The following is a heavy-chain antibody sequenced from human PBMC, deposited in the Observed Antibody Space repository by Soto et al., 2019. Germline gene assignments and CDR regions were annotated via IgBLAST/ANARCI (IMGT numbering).Heavy chain of an antibody. Sequence: QVQLVESGGGLVKPGGSLRLSCAASGFTFSDYYMSWIRQAPGKGLEWVSYISSSSSYTNYADSVKGRFTISRDNAKNSLYLQMNSLRADDTAVYYCAREPTVTTAYYFDYWGQGTLVTVSS. CDR3: AREPTVTTAYYFDY. V-gene: IGHV3-11*05. D-gene: IGHD4-17*01. J-gene: IGHJ4*02. CDR1: GFTFSDYY. CDR2: ISSSSSYT.